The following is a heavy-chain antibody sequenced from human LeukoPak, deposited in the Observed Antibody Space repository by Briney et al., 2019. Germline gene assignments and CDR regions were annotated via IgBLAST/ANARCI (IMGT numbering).Heavy chain of an antibody. V-gene: IGHV4-34*01. D-gene: IGHD6-19*01. J-gene: IGHJ6*02. Sequence: TASETLSLTCAVYGGSFSGYYWSWIRQPPGKGLEWIGEINHSGSTNYNPSLKSRVAISVDTSKNQFSLKLSSVTAADTAVYYCARRSGHPFYYYYGMDVWGQGTTVTVSS. CDR3: ARRSGHPFYYYYGMDV. CDR2: INHSGST. CDR1: GGSFSGYY.